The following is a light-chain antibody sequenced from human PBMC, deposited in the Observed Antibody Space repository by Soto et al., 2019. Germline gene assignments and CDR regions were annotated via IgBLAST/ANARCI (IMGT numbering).Light chain of an antibody. J-gene: IGKJ1*01. Sequence: DIQMTQSPSTLSASVGDRVTITCRASQSISSWLAWYQQKPGKAPKLLIYKASSLESGVPSRFSGSGSGTDFTLTICGLQSEDFAVYYCQQYNNWPQTFGQGTKVDIK. CDR1: QSISSW. V-gene: IGKV1-5*03. CDR3: QQYNNWPQT. CDR2: KAS.